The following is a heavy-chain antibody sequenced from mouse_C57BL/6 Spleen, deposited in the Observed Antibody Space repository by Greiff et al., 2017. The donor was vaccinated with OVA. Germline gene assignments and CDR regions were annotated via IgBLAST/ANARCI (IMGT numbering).Heavy chain of an antibody. Sequence: QVQLQQPGAELVMPGASVKLSCKASGYTFTSYWMHWVKQRPGQGLEWIGEIDPSDSYTNYNQKFKGKSTWTVDKSSSTAYMQLSSLTSEDSAVYYCARFGDYDDGFDYWGQGTTLTVSS. J-gene: IGHJ2*01. V-gene: IGHV1-69*01. D-gene: IGHD2-4*01. CDR3: ARFGDYDDGFDY. CDR2: IDPSDSYT. CDR1: GYTFTSYW.